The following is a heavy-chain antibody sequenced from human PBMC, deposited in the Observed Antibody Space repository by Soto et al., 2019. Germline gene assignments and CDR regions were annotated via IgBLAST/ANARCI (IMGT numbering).Heavy chain of an antibody. CDR3: AKDGYNYYEF. J-gene: IGHJ4*02. Sequence: GGSLRLSCAVSGFTFGDHGMSWVRQAPGKGLEWVGFIRRETLGGTIDYAASVKGRFVISRDDSKGIAYLHMNSLKTEDTATYFCAKDGYNYYEFWGRGTLVTVSS. CDR1: GFTFGDHG. CDR2: IRRETLGGTI. D-gene: IGHD5-12*01. V-gene: IGHV3-49*04.